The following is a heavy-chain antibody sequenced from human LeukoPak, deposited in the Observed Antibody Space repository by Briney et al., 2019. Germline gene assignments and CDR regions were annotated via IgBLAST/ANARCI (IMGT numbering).Heavy chain of an antibody. Sequence: GESLKISCKGSGYTFTNYWIGWVRQMPGKGLEWMGNIWPSDSDTRYSPSFQGQVTISADKSISTAYLQWSSLKASDTAIYFCARRISGYYIDYWGQGTLVSVSS. CDR3: ARRISGYYIDY. CDR2: IWPSDSDT. J-gene: IGHJ4*02. V-gene: IGHV5-51*01. D-gene: IGHD1-26*01. CDR1: GYTFTNYW.